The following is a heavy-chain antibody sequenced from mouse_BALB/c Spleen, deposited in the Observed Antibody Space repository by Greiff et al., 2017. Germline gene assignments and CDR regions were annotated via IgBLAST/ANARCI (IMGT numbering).Heavy chain of an antibody. V-gene: IGHV3-2*02. CDR3: ARQDYCGSRDWYFDV. D-gene: IGHD1-1*01. J-gene: IGHJ1*01. Sequence: DVQLQESGPGLVKPSQSLSLTCTVTGYSITSDYAWNWIRQFPGNKLEWMGYISYSGSTSYNPSLKSRISITRDTSKNQFFLQLNSVTTEDTATYYCARQDYCGSRDWYFDVWGAGTTVTVSS. CDR1: GYSITSDYA. CDR2: ISYSGST.